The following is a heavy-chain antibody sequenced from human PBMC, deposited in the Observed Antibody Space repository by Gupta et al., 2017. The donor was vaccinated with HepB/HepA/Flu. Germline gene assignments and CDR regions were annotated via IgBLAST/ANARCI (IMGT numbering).Heavy chain of an antibody. Sequence: QVQLVQSGAEVKKPGASVKVSCKASGYTFTSYDLNWVRQATGQGLEWMGWMNPNSGNTGYAQKFQGRVTMTRNTSISTAYMELSSLRSEDTAVYYCARGQDVWGSYRFVGFDPWGQGTLVTVSS. CDR3: ARGQDVWGSYRFVGFDP. CDR2: MNPNSGNT. J-gene: IGHJ5*02. V-gene: IGHV1-8*01. CDR1: GYTFTSYD. D-gene: IGHD3-16*02.